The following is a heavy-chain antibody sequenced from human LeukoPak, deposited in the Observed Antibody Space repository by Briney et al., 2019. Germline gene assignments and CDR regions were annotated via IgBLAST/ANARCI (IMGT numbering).Heavy chain of an antibody. D-gene: IGHD4-23*01. Sequence: GASVKVSCKASGYTFTSYGISWVRQAPGQGLEWMGWISAYNGNTNYAQKLQGRVTITRDTSASTAYMELSSLRSEDTAVYYCAREVRLVTPDAFDIWGQGTMVTVSS. J-gene: IGHJ3*02. CDR1: GYTFTSYG. V-gene: IGHV1-18*01. CDR3: AREVRLVTPDAFDI. CDR2: ISAYNGNT.